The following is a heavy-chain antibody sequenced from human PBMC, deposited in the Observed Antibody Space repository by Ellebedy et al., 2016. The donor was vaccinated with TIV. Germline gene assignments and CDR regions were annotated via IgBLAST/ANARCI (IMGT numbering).Heavy chain of an antibody. CDR2: IRSKAYGGTT. Sequence: GGSLRLSCTASGFTFGDYAMSWFRQAPGKGLEWVGFIRSKAYGGTTEYAASVKGRFTISRDDSKSIAYLQMNSLKTEDTAVYYCTRDPRIAAAGMGYNWFDPWGQGTLVTVSS. J-gene: IGHJ5*02. CDR1: GFTFGDYA. CDR3: TRDPRIAAAGMGYNWFDP. V-gene: IGHV3-49*03. D-gene: IGHD6-13*01.